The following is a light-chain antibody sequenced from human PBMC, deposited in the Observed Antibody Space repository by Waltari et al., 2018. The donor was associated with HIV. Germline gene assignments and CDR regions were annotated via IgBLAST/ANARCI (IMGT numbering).Light chain of an antibody. V-gene: IGKV3-11*01. CDR3: QQRSNCCT. CDR2: DAS. J-gene: IGKJ5*01. CDR1: QSVSSY. Sequence: VLPPSPATLSLSPGERATLSCRASQSVSSYLAWYQQKPGQAPRLLIYDASNRATGIPARFSGSGSGTDFTLTISSLEPEDFAVYYCQQRSNCCTFGQGTRLEIK.